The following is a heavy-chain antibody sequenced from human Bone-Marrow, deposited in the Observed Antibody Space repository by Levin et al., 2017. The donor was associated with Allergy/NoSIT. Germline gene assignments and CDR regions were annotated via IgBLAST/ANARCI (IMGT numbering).Heavy chain of an antibody. D-gene: IGHD1-1*01. CDR3: TRGSLEMDV. CDR2: LYSGGTK. Sequence: GGSLRLSCVASGLSVSNNYMNWVRQAPGRGLEWVSVLYSGGTKYYAESVKGRFTISRDSSKNTLYLQMNSLRAEDTAVYYCTRGSLEMDVWGQGTTVTVSS. CDR1: GLSVSNNY. V-gene: IGHV3-53*01. J-gene: IGHJ6*02.